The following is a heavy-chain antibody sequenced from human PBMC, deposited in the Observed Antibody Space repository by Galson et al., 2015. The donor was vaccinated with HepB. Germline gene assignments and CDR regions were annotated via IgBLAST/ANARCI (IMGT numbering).Heavy chain of an antibody. CDR3: AKERWLAATQYYFDY. J-gene: IGHJ4*01. V-gene: IGHV3-23*01. CDR1: GFTFSNSA. CDR2: VSGSGDST. D-gene: IGHD1-26*01. Sequence: SLRLSCAASGFTFSNSAMSWVRQAPGKGLEWVSAVSGSGDSTYYADFVKGRFTISRDNSKNTLYLQMNSLRAEDTAVYYCAKERWLAATQYYFDYWGHGTLVTVSS.